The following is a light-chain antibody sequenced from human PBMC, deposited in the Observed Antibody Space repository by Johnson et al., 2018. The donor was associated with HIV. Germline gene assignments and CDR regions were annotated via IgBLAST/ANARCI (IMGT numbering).Light chain of an antibody. Sequence: QSVLTQPPSVSAAPGQKVTISCSGSSSNIVNNYVSWYQQVPGTAPKLLIFDNNKRPSGIPDRFSGSKSGTSATLGITGLQTGDEAGYSCGTWDSSLSYVFGTGTKVTVL. CDR1: SSNIVNNY. J-gene: IGLJ1*01. CDR2: DNN. CDR3: GTWDSSLSYV. V-gene: IGLV1-51*01.